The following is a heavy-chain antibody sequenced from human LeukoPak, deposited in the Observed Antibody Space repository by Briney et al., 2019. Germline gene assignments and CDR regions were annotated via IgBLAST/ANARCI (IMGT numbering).Heavy chain of an antibody. CDR1: GGSISSSNW. D-gene: IGHD3-9*01. Sequence: ETLSLTCAVSGGSISSSNWWSWVRQPPGKGLEWIGEIYHSGSTNYNPSLKSRVTISVDKSKNQFSLKLSSVTAADTAVYYCARGSGRYFDWLGSYFDYWGQGTLVTVSS. J-gene: IGHJ4*02. CDR3: ARGSGRYFDWLGSYFDY. CDR2: IYHSGST. V-gene: IGHV4-4*02.